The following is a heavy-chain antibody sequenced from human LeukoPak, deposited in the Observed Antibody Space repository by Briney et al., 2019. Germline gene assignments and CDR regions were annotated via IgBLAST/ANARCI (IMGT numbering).Heavy chain of an antibody. D-gene: IGHD1-26*01. CDR2: IYYSGSS. V-gene: IGHV4-39*07. Sequence: GSLRLSCAASGLPFSHYSMNWVRQAPGKELEWIGSIYYSGSSHYNPSLKSRVSMSRDTAKNQFSLNLSSVTAADTAVYYCARVGVTADFDYWGQGTLVTVSS. CDR1: GLPFSHYS. CDR3: ARVGVTADFDY. J-gene: IGHJ4*02.